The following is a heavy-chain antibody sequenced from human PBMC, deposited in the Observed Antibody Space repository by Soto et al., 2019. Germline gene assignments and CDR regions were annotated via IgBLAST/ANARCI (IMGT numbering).Heavy chain of an antibody. Sequence: GASVKVSCKASGYTFTSYDINWVRQATGQGLEWMGWMNPNSGNTGYAQKFQGRVTMTRNTSISTAYMELSSLRSEDTAVYYCARENIWFDAFDIWGQGTMVTVSS. D-gene: IGHD3-10*01. V-gene: IGHV1-8*01. CDR1: GYTFTSYD. CDR3: ARENIWFDAFDI. CDR2: MNPNSGNT. J-gene: IGHJ3*02.